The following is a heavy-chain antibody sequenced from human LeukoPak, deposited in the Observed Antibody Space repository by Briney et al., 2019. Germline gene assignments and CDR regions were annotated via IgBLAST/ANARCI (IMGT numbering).Heavy chain of an antibody. CDR2: INHSGST. J-gene: IGHJ4*02. CDR1: GDSISSYY. CDR3: ARGRAYFD. V-gene: IGHV4-34*01. D-gene: IGHD3-9*01. Sequence: PSETLSLTCTVSGDSISSYYWSWIRQPPGKGLEWIGEINHSGSTNYNPSLKSRVTVSLDTSKNQFSLKLSSVTAADTAVYYCARGRAYFDWGQGTLVTVSS.